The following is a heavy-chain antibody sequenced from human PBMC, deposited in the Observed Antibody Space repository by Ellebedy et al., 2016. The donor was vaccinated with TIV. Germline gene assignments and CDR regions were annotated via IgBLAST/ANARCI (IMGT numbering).Heavy chain of an antibody. V-gene: IGHV3-11*01. CDR2: FSGRGGII. Sequence: GESLKISXAASGFSFSDYYMNWVRQVPGKRLEWISYFSGRGGIISYADSVKGRFTISRDSAQDTLFLHMSSLRAEDSAVYYCARGSYYFDSWGQGTLVTVSS. CDR1: GFSFSDYY. J-gene: IGHJ4*02. CDR3: ARGSYYFDS.